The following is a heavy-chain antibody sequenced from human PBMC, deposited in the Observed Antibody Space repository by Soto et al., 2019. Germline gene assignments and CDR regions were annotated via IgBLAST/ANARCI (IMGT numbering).Heavy chain of an antibody. D-gene: IGHD6-13*01. CDR1: GFTFSNYG. Sequence: QVQLVESGGGVVQPGRSLRLSCAASGFTFSNYGVPWVRQAPGKGLEWVAFISYDGSNKYYADSVKGRFTISRDNSKNTLYLQMDNLRGGDTAVYYCAKGSSWYESWGQGTLVTVSS. J-gene: IGHJ4*02. CDR3: AKGSSWYES. CDR2: ISYDGSNK. V-gene: IGHV3-30*18.